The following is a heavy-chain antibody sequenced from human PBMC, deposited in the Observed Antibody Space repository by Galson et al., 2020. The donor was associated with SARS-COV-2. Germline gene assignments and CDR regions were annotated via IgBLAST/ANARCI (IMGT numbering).Heavy chain of an antibody. J-gene: IGHJ6*04. CDR1: GFTFSSYS. CDR3: ARFSPYYYDYGMDV. V-gene: IGHV3-21*01. Sequence: GGSLRLSCAASGFTFSSYSMNWVRQAPGKGLEWVSSISSSSSYIYYADSVKGRFTISRDNAKNSLYLQMNSLRAEDTAVYYCARFSPYYYDYGMDVWGKGTTVTVSS. CDR2: ISSSSSYI.